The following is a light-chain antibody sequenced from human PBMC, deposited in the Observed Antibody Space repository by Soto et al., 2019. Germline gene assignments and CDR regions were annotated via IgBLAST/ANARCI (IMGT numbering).Light chain of an antibody. CDR3: QKYDSAPFT. V-gene: IGKV1-27*01. CDR2: AVS. CDR1: QGISNF. Sequence: DIQMTQSPSSLSASVGDRLTITCRASQGISNFLVWYQQKPGKVPKVLIYAVSTLQSGVPSRFSGSGSGTDFTLTISSLQPEDVATYYYQKYDSAPFTFGPGTKVDIK. J-gene: IGKJ3*01.